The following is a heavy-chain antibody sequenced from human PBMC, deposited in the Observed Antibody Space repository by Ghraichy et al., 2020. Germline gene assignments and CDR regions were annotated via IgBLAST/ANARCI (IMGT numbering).Heavy chain of an antibody. CDR2: INHSGST. D-gene: IGHD5-18*01. V-gene: IGHV4-34*01. CDR3: ARGSEDTAILH. CDR1: GGSFSGYY. Sequence: GSLRLSCAVYGGSFSGYYWSWIRQPPGKGLEWIGEINHSGSTNYNPSLKSRVTISVDTSKNQFSLKLSPVTAADTAVYYCARGSEDTAILHWGQGTLVTVSS. J-gene: IGHJ4*02.